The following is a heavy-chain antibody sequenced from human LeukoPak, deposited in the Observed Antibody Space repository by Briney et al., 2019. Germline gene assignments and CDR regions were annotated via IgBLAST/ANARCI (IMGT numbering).Heavy chain of an antibody. Sequence: SETLSLTCTVSCYSISSGYYGGWIRQPPGKGLEWIGSIYHSGSTYYNPSLKSRVTISVDTSKNQFSLKLSSVTAADTAVYYCARDPEYSSGYYWGQGTLVTVSS. J-gene: IGHJ4*02. CDR2: IYHSGST. CDR1: CYSISSGYY. D-gene: IGHD6-19*01. CDR3: ARDPEYSSGYY. V-gene: IGHV4-38-2*02.